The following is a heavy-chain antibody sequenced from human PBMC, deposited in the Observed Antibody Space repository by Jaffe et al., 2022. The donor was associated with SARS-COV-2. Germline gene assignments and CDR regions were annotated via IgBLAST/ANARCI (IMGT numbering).Heavy chain of an antibody. CDR2: INHSGHT. V-gene: IGHV4-38-2*02. CDR1: GYSISSGYY. J-gene: IGHJ4*02. CDR3: ARDRGWYTLDY. Sequence: QVQLQESGPGLAKPSETLSLICTVSGYSISSGYYWGWIRQPPGKGLEWIGSINHSGHTYHNPSLKSRVTTSVDTSKNQFSLKVSSVTAADTAVYYCARDRGWYTLDYWGQGILVTV. D-gene: IGHD6-19*01.